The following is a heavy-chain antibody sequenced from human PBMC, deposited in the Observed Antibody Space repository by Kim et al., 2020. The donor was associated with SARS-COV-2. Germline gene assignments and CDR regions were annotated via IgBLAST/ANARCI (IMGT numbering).Heavy chain of an antibody. CDR1: GFTFSSYA. Sequence: GSLRLSCAGSGFTFSSYAMSWVRQAPGKGLEWVSAISGSSGSTYYADSVKGRFTISRDNSKNTLYLQMNSLRAEDTAVYYCAKLLWFGELLYSDYWGQGTLVTVSS. CDR3: AKLLWFGELLYSDY. D-gene: IGHD3-10*01. J-gene: IGHJ4*02. CDR2: ISGSSGST. V-gene: IGHV3-23*01.